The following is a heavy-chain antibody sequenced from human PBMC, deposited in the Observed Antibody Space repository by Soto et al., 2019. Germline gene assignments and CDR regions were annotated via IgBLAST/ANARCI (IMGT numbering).Heavy chain of an antibody. CDR2: ISGGGGGS. D-gene: IGHD6-13*01. J-gene: IGHJ6*02. Sequence: EVVLLESGGGLVQPRGSLRLSCEASGFTFSSFAMSWVRQTPGKGLEWLSGISGGGGGSYYADSVKGRFTISRDNSKNTLYLQMNSLSVEDTALYYCAKDQLTAGGDYYYYYGMDVWGRGTAVTVSS. CDR3: AKDQLTAGGDYYYYYGMDV. CDR1: GFTFSSFA. V-gene: IGHV3-23*01.